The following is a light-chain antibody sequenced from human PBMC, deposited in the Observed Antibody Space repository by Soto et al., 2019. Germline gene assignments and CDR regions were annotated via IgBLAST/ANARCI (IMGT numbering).Light chain of an antibody. V-gene: IGKV4-1*01. J-gene: IGKJ3*01. CDR3: QQYYSTPVT. Sequence: DIVMTQSPDSLAVSLGERATINCKSSQSVLYSSNNKNYLAWYQQKPGQPPKLLIYWASTRESGVPDRFSGSGSGIDFTLTISSLQAEDVAVYYCQQYYSTPVTFGPGTKVDIK. CDR1: QSVLYSSNNKNY. CDR2: WAS.